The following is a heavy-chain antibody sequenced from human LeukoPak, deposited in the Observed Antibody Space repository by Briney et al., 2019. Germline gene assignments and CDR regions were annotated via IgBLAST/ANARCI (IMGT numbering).Heavy chain of an antibody. CDR1: GFTFSSYG. V-gene: IGHV3-30*18. D-gene: IGHD6-13*01. CDR2: ISYDGSNK. J-gene: IGHJ4*02. Sequence: GGSLRLSCAASGFTFSSYGMHWVRQAPGKGLEWVAVISYDGSNKYYADSVKGRFTISRDNSKNTLYLQMNSLRAEDTAVYYCAKVMAGGNRIAAAGTLDYWGQGTLVTVSS. CDR3: AKVMAGGNRIAAAGTLDY.